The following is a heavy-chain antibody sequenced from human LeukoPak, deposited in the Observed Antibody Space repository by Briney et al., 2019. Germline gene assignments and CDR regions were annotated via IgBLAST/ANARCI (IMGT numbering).Heavy chain of an antibody. CDR3: ARENYYDSSGFPDY. V-gene: IGHV4-38-2*02. CDR1: GYSISSGYY. D-gene: IGHD3-22*01. Sequence: PSETLSLTCTVSGYSISSGYYWGWIRQPPGKGLEWIGSIYHSGSTYYNPSLKSRVTISVDTSKNQFSLKLSSVTAADTAVYYCARENYYDSSGFPDYWGQGTLVTVSS. CDR2: IYHSGST. J-gene: IGHJ4*02.